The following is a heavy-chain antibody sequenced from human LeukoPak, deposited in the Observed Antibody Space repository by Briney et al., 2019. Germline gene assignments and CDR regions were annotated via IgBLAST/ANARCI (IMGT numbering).Heavy chain of an antibody. CDR2: ISGSGGST. CDR3: TTDQGDSSGFLYFDL. CDR1: GFTFSSYA. J-gene: IGHJ2*01. Sequence: GGSLRLSCAASGFTFSSYAMNWVRQAPGKGLEWVSAISGSGGSTYYADSVKGRFTISRDDSKNTLYLQMNSLKTEDTAVYYCTTDQGDSSGFLYFDLWGRGTLVTVSS. V-gene: IGHV3-23*01. D-gene: IGHD3-22*01.